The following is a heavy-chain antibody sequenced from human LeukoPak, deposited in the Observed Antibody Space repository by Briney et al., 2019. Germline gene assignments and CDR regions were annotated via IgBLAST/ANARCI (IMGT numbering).Heavy chain of an antibody. CDR1: GGSLTNYY. CDR3: ARTWASKWELPGQFDY. Sequence: PSETLSLTCTVSGGSLTNYYWNWMRQSPGKSLEWIGFVYYKGTTNFNPSLRSRVTMSVDMSRNQFSLSLTSVTAADTAVYYCARTWASKWELPGQFDYWGQGRLVTVSS. D-gene: IGHD4-23*01. J-gene: IGHJ4*02. V-gene: IGHV4-59*08. CDR2: VYYKGTT.